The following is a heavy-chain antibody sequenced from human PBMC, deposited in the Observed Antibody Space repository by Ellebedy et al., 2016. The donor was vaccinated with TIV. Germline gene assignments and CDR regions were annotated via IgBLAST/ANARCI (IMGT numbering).Heavy chain of an antibody. J-gene: IGHJ4*02. CDR1: GFPFTTYA. CDR3: ARNVHYYDSSTYPH. Sequence: GESLKISCVGSGFPFTTYALAWVRQAPGKGLEWGSGTYGSGGTKYYADSVKGRFTISRDNSKNTLYLQMNSLRAEDTAVYYCARNVHYYDSSTYPHWGQGTLVTVSS. V-gene: IGHV3-23*01. CDR2: TYGSGGTK. D-gene: IGHD3-22*01.